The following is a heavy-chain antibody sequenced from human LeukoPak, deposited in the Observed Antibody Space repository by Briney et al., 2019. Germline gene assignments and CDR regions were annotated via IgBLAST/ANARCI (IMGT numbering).Heavy chain of an antibody. CDR3: ARYFDWFDY. Sequence: TTSQTLSLTCTVSGGSISSGGYYWSWIRQPPGKGLEWIGYIYHSGSTYYNPSLKSRVTISVDRSKNQFSLKLSSVTAADTAVYYCARYFDWFDYWGQGTLVTVSS. V-gene: IGHV4-30-2*01. CDR2: IYHSGST. J-gene: IGHJ4*02. CDR1: GGSISSGGYY. D-gene: IGHD3-9*01.